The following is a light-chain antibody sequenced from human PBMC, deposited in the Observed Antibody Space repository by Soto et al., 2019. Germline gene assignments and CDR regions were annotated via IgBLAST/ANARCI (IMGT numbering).Light chain of an antibody. J-gene: IGKJ4*01. CDR2: GAS. Sequence: EIVLTQSPGTLSLSPGERATLSCRASQSVSSSYLAWYQQKPGQAPRLLIYGASSRATGIPDRFSGSGYGTDFTLNISRLEPEDFAVYYCQQYSSSPRSFGGGTKVEIK. CDR1: QSVSSSY. V-gene: IGKV3-20*01. CDR3: QQYSSSPRS.